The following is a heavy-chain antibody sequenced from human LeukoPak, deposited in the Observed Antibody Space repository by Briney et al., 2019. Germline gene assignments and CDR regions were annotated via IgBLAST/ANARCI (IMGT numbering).Heavy chain of an antibody. J-gene: IGHJ4*02. CDR3: ARDAASRENYFDY. CDR2: IYYSGST. Sequence: PSETLSLTCTVSGGSISSSSYYWGWIRQPPGKGLEWIGSIYYSGSTYYNPSLKSRVTISVDTSKNQFSLKLSSVTAADTAVYYCARDAASRENYFDYWGQGTLVTVSS. CDR1: GGSISSSSYY. D-gene: IGHD6-25*01. V-gene: IGHV4-39*07.